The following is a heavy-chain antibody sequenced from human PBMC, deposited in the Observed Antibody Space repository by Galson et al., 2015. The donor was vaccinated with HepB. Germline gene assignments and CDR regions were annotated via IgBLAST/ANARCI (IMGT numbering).Heavy chain of an antibody. D-gene: IGHD6-19*01. V-gene: IGHV1-69*06. CDR3: ALTPRGVTVAIHFDF. J-gene: IGHJ4*02. CDR2: IIPVFGTA. Sequence: SVKVSCKASGGTLSNKAISWVRQAPGQGLEWMGGIIPVFGTAKYAQKFQGRVTISADRSTSTSYMELINLRSEGTAVYYCALTPRGVTVAIHFDFWGQGTLVTVSS. CDR1: GGTLSNKA.